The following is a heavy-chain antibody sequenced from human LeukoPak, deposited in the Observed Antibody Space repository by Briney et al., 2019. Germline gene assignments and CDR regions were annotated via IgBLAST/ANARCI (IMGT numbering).Heavy chain of an antibody. V-gene: IGHV3-30*04. CDR2: ISYDGSNK. D-gene: IGHD3-22*01. CDR1: GFTFSSYA. Sequence: GRSLRLSCAASGFTFSSYAMHWVRQAPGKGLEWVAVISYDGSNKYYADSVKGRFTISRDNSKNTLFLQMNSLRAEDTAVYYCARDLDGYYSTLLDYWGQGTLVTVSS. J-gene: IGHJ4*02. CDR3: ARDLDGYYSTLLDY.